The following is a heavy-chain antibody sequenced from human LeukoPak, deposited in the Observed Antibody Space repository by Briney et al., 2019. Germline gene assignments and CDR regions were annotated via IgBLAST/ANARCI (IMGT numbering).Heavy chain of an antibody. CDR2: IDDDGTTI. CDR3: ARVFCSGSSCSHFDY. CDR1: GYTFSSYW. J-gene: IGHJ4*02. V-gene: IGHV3-74*01. D-gene: IGHD2-15*01. Sequence: GSLRLSCAASGYTFSSYWMHWVRQAPGKGLVWVSRIDDDGTTIDYADSVKGRFTISRDNAKNTLYLQMNSLRAEDTAVYYCARVFCSGSSCSHFDYWGQGTQVTVSS.